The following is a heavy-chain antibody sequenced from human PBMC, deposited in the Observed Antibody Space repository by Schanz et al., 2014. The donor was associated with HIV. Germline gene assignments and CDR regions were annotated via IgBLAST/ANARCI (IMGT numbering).Heavy chain of an antibody. D-gene: IGHD2-15*01. CDR1: GFTFGNYA. CDR2: ISSTGGGT. CDR3: AKDRFCNGCTCYVDAFDL. Sequence: VQLVESGGGLVQPGGSLRLSCAASGFTFGNYAMTWVRQTPGKGLEWVSTISSTGGGTYNADSVKGRFTISRDNSKNTLYLQMDSLKVDDTAVYFCAKDRFCNGCTCYVDAFDLWGQGTLVTVSS. J-gene: IGHJ3*01. V-gene: IGHV3-23*04.